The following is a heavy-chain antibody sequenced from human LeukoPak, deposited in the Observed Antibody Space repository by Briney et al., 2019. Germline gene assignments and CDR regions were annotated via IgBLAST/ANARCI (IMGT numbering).Heavy chain of an antibody. CDR2: IYWDDDK. CDR1: GFSLSTSGVG. V-gene: IGHV2-5*02. D-gene: IGHD3-9*01. Sequence: SGPTLVNPTQTLTLTCTFSGFSLSTSGVGVGRIRQPPGKALEWLALIYWDDDKRYSPSLKSRLTITKDTSKNQVVLTMTNMDPVDTATYYCARYFVEGILTGYYINENWFDPWGQGTLVTVSS. J-gene: IGHJ5*02. CDR3: ARYFVEGILTGYYINENWFDP.